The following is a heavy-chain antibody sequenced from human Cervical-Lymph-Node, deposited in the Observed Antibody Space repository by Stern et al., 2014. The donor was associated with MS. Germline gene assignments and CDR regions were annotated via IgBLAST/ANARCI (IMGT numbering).Heavy chain of an antibody. J-gene: IGHJ5*02. D-gene: IGHD1-26*01. V-gene: IGHV4-61*02. CDR1: GGSISSSGYY. CDR2: IHDSGST. CDR3: ATTRWDLFTWNWFDP. Sequence: QVQLVQSGPGLVKPSQTLSLPCTVSGGSISSSGYYWSWIRQPADKGLEWIGRIHDSGSTYYNPSLTSRVTISMETANNQFSLKLPSVTAADTAVYYCATTRWDLFTWNWFDPWGQGTLVTVSS.